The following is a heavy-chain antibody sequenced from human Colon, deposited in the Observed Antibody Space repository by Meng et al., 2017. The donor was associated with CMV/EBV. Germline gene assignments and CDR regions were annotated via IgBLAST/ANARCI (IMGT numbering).Heavy chain of an antibody. D-gene: IGHD4-23*01. CDR2: IYYSGS. V-gene: IGHV4-59*01. Sequence: SETLSLTCTVSGGSISSFYWSWIRQSPGKGLEWVGDIYYSGSNYNPSLKSRVIMSLDTSKNRFSLSLRSVTAADTAVYYCARRSPPHNFGGMRGHYFDYWGQGTLVTVSS. CDR1: GGSISSFY. CDR3: ARRSPPHNFGGMRGHYFDY. J-gene: IGHJ4*01.